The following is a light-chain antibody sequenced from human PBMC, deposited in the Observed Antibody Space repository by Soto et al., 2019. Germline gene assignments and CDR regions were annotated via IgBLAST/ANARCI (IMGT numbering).Light chain of an antibody. V-gene: IGKV3-20*01. J-gene: IGKJ1*01. CDR2: GAS. CDR3: QHYGSSSWT. Sequence: EIVLTQSTCTLSLSTGERATLSCRASQSVSSSYLAWYQQKPGQAPRLLIYGASSRATGIPDRFSGSGSGTDFTLTISRLEPEDFAVYYCQHYGSSSWTFGQGTKVDIK. CDR1: QSVSSSY.